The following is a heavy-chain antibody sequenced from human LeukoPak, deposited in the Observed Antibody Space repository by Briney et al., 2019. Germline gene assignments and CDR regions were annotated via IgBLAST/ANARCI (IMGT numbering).Heavy chain of an antibody. V-gene: IGHV1-18*01. Sequence: ASVKVSCKASGYTFTSYGISWVRQAPGQGLEWMGWISAYNGNTNYAQKLQGRVTMTTDTSTSTAYMELRSLRSDDTAVYYCARVVGDIVVVPAAIGNNWFDPWGQGTLVTVSS. D-gene: IGHD2-2*01. J-gene: IGHJ5*02. CDR1: GYTFTSYG. CDR3: ARVVGDIVVVPAAIGNNWFDP. CDR2: ISAYNGNT.